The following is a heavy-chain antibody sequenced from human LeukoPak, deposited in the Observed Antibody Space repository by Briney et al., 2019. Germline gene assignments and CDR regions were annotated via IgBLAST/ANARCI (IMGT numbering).Heavy chain of an antibody. D-gene: IGHD3-3*01. CDR1: GCTSSDYY. CDR2: ISSSGSTI. V-gene: IGHV3-11*01. CDR3: ARAEVVEWLPFDY. Sequence: PGCSLTLSRVASGCTSSDYYMSWIRQAAGKELEWVSYISSSGSTIYYADSVKGRFTISRDNAQNPLYLQMNSLRAEDKAVYYCARAEVVEWLPFDYWGQGTLVTVSP. J-gene: IGHJ4*02.